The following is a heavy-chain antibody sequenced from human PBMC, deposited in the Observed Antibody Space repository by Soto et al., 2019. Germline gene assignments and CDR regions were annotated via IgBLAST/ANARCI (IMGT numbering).Heavy chain of an antibody. V-gene: IGHV4-38-2*01. D-gene: IGHD6-13*01. CDR3: VRVAGSASWYETDS. Sequence: AETLSLTCAVSGYSISSGYYWGWIRQPPGKGLEWLGTTYYGASSYYNPSLRSRITILLDASTNQLSLKLSSVTAADTAVYFCVRVAGSASWYETDSWGQGILVTVSS. CDR1: GYSISSGYY. J-gene: IGHJ4*02. CDR2: TYYGASS.